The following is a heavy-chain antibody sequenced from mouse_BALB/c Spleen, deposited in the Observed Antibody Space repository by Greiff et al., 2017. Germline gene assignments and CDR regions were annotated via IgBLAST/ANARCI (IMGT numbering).Heavy chain of an antibody. Sequence: EVQLVESGPGLVKPSQSLSLTCSVTGYSITSGYYWNWIRQFPGNKLEWMGYISYDGSNNYNPSLKNRISITRDTSKNQFFLKLNSVTTEDTATYYCARDGLGRFAYWGQGTLVTVSA. J-gene: IGHJ3*01. V-gene: IGHV3-6*02. CDR1: GYSITSGYY. CDR3: ARDGLGRFAY. D-gene: IGHD4-1*01. CDR2: ISYDGSN.